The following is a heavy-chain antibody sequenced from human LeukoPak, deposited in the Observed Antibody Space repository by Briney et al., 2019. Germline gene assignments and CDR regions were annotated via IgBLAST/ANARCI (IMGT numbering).Heavy chain of an antibody. CDR2: MNPNSGNT. CDR3: ARAQKFTMVRGVNNWFDP. CDR1: GYTFTSYD. J-gene: IGHJ5*02. Sequence: ASVKVSCKASGYTFTSYDINWVRQATGQGLEWMGWMNPNSGNTGYAQKFQGRVTITRNTSISTAYMELSSLRSEDTAVYYCARAQKFTMVRGVNNWFDPWGQGTLVTVSS. D-gene: IGHD3-10*01. V-gene: IGHV1-8*03.